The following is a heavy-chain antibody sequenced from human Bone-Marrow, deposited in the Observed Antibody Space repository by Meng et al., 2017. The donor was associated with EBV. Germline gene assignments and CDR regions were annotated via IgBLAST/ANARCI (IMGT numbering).Heavy chain of an antibody. CDR3: ARGNAYNVPSFDY. D-gene: IGHD5-24*01. CDR2: IWHGGNT. J-gene: IGHJ4*02. V-gene: IGHV4-4*02. Sequence: QVQLQEPGPVLVKPSGTLSLTCAVSGASISGSNWWSWVRQPPGKGLEWIGEIWHGGNTNYNPSLKSRVTISVDKSGNQFSLNLNSVTAADTAVYYCARGNAYNVPSFDYWGQGTLVTVSS. CDR1: GASISGSNW.